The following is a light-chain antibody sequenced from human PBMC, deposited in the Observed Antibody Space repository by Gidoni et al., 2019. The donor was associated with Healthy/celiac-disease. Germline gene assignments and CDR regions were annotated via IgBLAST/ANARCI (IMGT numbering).Light chain of an antibody. CDR2: WAS. J-gene: IGKJ5*01. Sequence: DIVMTHSPDSLAVSMGERATINCKSSQSILYSSNNKNYLAWYQQKPGQPPKLLIYWASTRASGVPDRFSGSGSGTDFTLTISSLQAEDVAVYYCQQYYSSPITFGQGTRLEIK. CDR3: QQYYSSPIT. V-gene: IGKV4-1*01. CDR1: QSILYSSNNKNY.